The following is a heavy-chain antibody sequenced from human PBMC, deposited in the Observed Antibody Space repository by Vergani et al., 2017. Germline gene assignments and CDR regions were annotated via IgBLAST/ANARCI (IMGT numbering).Heavy chain of an antibody. Sequence: QVQLQESGPGLVKPSETLSLTCTVSGGSISSYYWSWIRQPPGKGLEWIGYIYYSGSTYYNPSLKSRVTISVDTSKNQFSLKLSSVTAADTAVYYCARSAYYGSGSTTPFDYWGQGTLVTVSS. J-gene: IGHJ4*02. CDR1: GGSISSYY. CDR3: ARSAYYGSGSTTPFDY. V-gene: IGHV4-59*04. D-gene: IGHD3-10*01. CDR2: IYYSGST.